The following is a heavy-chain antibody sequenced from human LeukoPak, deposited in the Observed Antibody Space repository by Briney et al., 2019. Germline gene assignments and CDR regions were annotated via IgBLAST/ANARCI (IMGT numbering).Heavy chain of an antibody. Sequence: PSETLSLTCTVSGGSISSSSYYWGWIRQPPGKGLEWIGSIYYSGSTYYNLSLKSRVTISVDTSKNQFSLKLSSVTAADTAVYYRARALCGGDCYGENWFDPWSQGTLVTVSS. D-gene: IGHD2-21*02. CDR1: GGSISSSSYY. V-gene: IGHV4-39*01. CDR2: IYYSGST. J-gene: IGHJ5*02. CDR3: ARALCGGDCYGENWFDP.